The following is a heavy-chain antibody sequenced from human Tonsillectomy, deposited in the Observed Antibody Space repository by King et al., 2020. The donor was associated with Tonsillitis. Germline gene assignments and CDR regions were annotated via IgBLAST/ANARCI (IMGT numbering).Heavy chain of an antibody. CDR2: IYYDGST. Sequence: LQLQESGPGLVKPSETLSLTCSVSAGSISSYYWSWIRQPPGKGLEWIGYIYYDGSTSYNPSLKSRVTISVDTSKNQLSLKLSSVTAADTAVYYCARDFASGSYWGLDYWGQGTLVTVSS. J-gene: IGHJ4*02. CDR1: AGSISSYY. V-gene: IGHV4-59*01. D-gene: IGHD3-10*01. CDR3: ARDFASGSYWGLDY.